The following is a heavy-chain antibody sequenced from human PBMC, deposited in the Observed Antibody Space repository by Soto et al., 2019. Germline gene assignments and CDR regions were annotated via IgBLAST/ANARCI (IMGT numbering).Heavy chain of an antibody. CDR3: AEGGDVDYVRDRDWFDP. V-gene: IGHV3-74*01. D-gene: IGHD4-17*01. CDR1: GFTFSSYW. CDR2: INSDGSST. Sequence: EVQLVESGGGLVQPGGSLRLSCAASGFTFSSYWMHWVRQAPGKGLVWVSRINSDGSSTSYADSVKGRFTISRDNAKNTLYLQMNSLGAEDTAVYYCAEGGDVDYVRDRDWFDPWGQGTLVTVSS. J-gene: IGHJ5*02.